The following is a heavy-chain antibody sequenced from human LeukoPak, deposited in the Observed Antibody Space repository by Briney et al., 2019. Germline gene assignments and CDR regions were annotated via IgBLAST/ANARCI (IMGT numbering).Heavy chain of an antibody. V-gene: IGHV4-59*01. CDR2: IYNSGST. Sequence: SETLSLTCTVSGGSISTSYWSWIRQPPGKGLEWIGYIYNSGSTNFNPSLKGRVTISVDTSKNQFSLKMSSVTAADTAVYFCARGGPPGYYYDYYMDVWGKGTTVTISS. CDR1: GGSISTSY. CDR3: ARGGPPGYYYDYYMDV. J-gene: IGHJ6*03.